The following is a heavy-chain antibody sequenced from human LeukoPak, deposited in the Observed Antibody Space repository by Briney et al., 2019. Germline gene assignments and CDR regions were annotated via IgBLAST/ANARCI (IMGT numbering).Heavy chain of an antibody. Sequence: SETLSLTCAVYGGSFSGYYWSWIRQPPGKGLEWIGEINHSGSTNYNPSLKSRVTISVDTSKNQFSLKLSSVTAADTAVYYCAIGGGPYYFDYWGQGTLVTVSS. CDR3: AIGGGPYYFDY. CDR2: INHSGST. D-gene: IGHD3-16*01. CDR1: GGSFSGYY. J-gene: IGHJ4*02. V-gene: IGHV4-34*01.